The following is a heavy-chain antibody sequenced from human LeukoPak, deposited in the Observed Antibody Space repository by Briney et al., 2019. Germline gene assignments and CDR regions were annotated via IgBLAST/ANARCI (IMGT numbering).Heavy chain of an antibody. CDR1: GGSISGYY. D-gene: IGHD1-14*01. V-gene: IGHV4-59*01. J-gene: IGHJ3*02. CDR2: TSYTGST. CDR3: ARDVRTTEAFEI. Sequence: SETLSLTCTVSGGSISGYYWSWIRQPPGKGLEWVGHTSYTGSTNYNPSLKSRVTISVDTSKNQFSLKLTSVTATDTAVYYCARDVRTTEAFEIWGHGTMVTVSS.